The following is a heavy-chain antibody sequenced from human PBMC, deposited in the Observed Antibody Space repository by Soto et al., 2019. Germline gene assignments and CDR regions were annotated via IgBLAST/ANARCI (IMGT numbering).Heavy chain of an antibody. D-gene: IGHD6-13*01. Sequence: PSETLSLTCAVYGESLSDYYWTWIRQTPGKGLEWIGEINRSGSTSSNPSLKSRVTISVDASKNQFFLKLNSVTAADTAVYYCARGFRQQPILWGQGNRVTVSS. CDR1: GESLSDYY. CDR2: INRSGST. V-gene: IGHV4-34*01. J-gene: IGHJ4*02. CDR3: ARGFRQQPIL.